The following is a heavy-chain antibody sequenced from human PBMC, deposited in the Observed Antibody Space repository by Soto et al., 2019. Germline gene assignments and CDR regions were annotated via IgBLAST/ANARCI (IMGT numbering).Heavy chain of an antibody. D-gene: IGHD2-15*01. J-gene: IGHJ6*02. V-gene: IGHV1-69*02. Sequence: QVQLVQSGAEVKKPGSSVKVSCKASGGTFSSYTISWVRQAPGQGLEWMGRIIPILGIANYAQKFQGRVTITADKSTSTAYMELSSLRSEDTAVYYCARGYCSGGSCYGGDYYGMDVWGQGTTVTVSS. CDR3: ARGYCSGGSCYGGDYYGMDV. CDR1: GGTFSSYT. CDR2: IIPILGIA.